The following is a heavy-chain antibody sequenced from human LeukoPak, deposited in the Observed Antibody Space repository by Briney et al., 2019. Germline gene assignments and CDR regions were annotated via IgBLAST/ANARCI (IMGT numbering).Heavy chain of an antibody. V-gene: IGHV3-74*01. CDR3: ARAKDYGDYGGAFDI. Sequence: AGGSLRLSCAASGFTFNNYWMNWVRQAPGKGLVWVSRINSDGSSTSYADSVKGRFTISRDNAKNTQYLQMNSLRAEDTAMYYCARAKDYGDYGGAFDIWGQGTMVAVSS. CDR1: GFTFNNYW. CDR2: INSDGSST. J-gene: IGHJ3*02. D-gene: IGHD4-17*01.